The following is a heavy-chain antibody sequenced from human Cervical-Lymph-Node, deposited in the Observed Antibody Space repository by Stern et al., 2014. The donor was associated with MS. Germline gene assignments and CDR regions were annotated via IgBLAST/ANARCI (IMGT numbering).Heavy chain of an antibody. CDR1: GFSLSTSGVG. J-gene: IGHJ6*02. V-gene: IGHV2-5*02. CDR2: IYWVDDK. CDR3: AHTLSGSYGDYYYYYGMDV. Sequence: QITLKESGPTLVKPTQTLTLTCTFSGFSLSTSGVGVGWIRQPPGKALEWLALIYWVDDKRYSPSLKSRLTITKDTSKNQVVLTMTNMDPVDTATYYCAHTLSGSYGDYYYYYGMDVWGQGTTVTVSS. D-gene: IGHD4-17*01.